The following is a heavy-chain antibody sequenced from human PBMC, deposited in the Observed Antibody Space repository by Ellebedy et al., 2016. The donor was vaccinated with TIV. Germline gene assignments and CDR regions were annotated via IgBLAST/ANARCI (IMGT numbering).Heavy chain of an antibody. J-gene: IGHJ4*02. D-gene: IGHD3-10*01. CDR2: VYHSGST. V-gene: IGHV4-4*02. CDR3: ARDRDETSRGIIDS. Sequence: MPSETLSLTCAVSGGSISSSNWWPWVRQAPGRGLAWIGEVYHSGSTYYNPSLESRVTMSVDNAKNQFSLKLSSWTAADTAVYYCARDRDETSRGIIDSWGQGILVTVSS. CDR1: GGSISSSNW.